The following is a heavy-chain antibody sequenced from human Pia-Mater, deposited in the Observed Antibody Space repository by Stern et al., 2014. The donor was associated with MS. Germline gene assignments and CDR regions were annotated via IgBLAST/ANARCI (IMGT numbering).Heavy chain of an antibody. D-gene: IGHD2-2*02. Sequence: VQLVESGGGVAQPGRSLRLSCAASGFTFSRSGMHWVRQAPGKGLDWVAVISYDGSDNYYGDSVKGRFTISRDNSKNTVYLQMNSLRAEDTAVYYCANAAALSCRSPSCYKAFEYWGQGILVTVSS. V-gene: IGHV3-30*18. CDR3: ANAAALSCRSPSCYKAFEY. CDR2: ISYDGSDN. J-gene: IGHJ4*02. CDR1: GFTFSRSG.